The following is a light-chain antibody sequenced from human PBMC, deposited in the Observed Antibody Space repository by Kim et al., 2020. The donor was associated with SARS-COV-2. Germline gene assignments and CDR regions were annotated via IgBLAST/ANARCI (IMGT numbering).Light chain of an antibody. Sequence: EIVMTQSPATLSVSPGERATLSCRASQSVSNNLAWYQQKPGQAPRLVIYGASTRATGIPARFSGSGSGTEFTLTISSLQSEDFAVYYCQQYIAWPTGDTCGQGPSREI. CDR2: GAS. CDR1: QSVSNN. CDR3: QQYIAWPTGDT. J-gene: IGKJ2*01. V-gene: IGKV3-15*01.